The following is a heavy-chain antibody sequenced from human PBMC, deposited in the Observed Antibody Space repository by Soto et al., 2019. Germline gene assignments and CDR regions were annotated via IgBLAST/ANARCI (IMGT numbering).Heavy chain of an antibody. V-gene: IGHV5-51*01. Sequence: PGESLKISCKGSGYRFSSNYISWVRQMPGKGLEWMGIIYPGDSDTRYSPSFQGQVTITVDKSINTAYLQWSRLKASDTAIYYCARQRLWGTSGYYYFENWGQGTLVTVSS. D-gene: IGHD3-22*01. J-gene: IGHJ4*02. CDR2: IYPGDSDT. CDR3: ARQRLWGTSGYYYFEN. CDR1: GYRFSSNY.